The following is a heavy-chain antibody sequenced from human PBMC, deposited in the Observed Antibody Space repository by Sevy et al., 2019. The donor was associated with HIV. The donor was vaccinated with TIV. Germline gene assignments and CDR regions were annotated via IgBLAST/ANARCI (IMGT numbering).Heavy chain of an antibody. CDR2: IKKDGSDK. Sequence: GGSLRLSCTASGFTFSDYWMSWVRQAPGKGLEWVANIKKDGSDKHYVDSVKGRFTISRDNAKNSLYLQMNSLRAGDTAVYYCARGVTTVTPFDYWSQRTLVTVSS. CDR3: ARGVTTVTPFDY. D-gene: IGHD4-17*01. J-gene: IGHJ4*02. CDR1: GFTFSDYW. V-gene: IGHV3-7*01.